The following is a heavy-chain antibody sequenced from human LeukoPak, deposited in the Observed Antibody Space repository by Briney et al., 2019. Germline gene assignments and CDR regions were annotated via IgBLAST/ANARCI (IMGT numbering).Heavy chain of an antibody. D-gene: IGHD3-22*01. J-gene: IGHJ4*02. Sequence: GGSLRLSCAASGFTFSSYDMHWVRQATGKGLEWVSAICTAGDTYYPGSVKGRFTISRENAKNSLYPQMTSLRAGDTAVYYCARGAHYYDSSGPYYFDYWGQGTLVTVSS. V-gene: IGHV3-13*01. CDR1: GFTFSSYD. CDR2: ICTAGDT. CDR3: ARGAHYYDSSGPYYFDY.